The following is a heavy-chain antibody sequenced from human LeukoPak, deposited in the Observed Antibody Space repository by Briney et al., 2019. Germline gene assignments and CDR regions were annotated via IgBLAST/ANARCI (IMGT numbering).Heavy chain of an antibody. CDR1: GFTFSGYA. Sequence: GGSLRLSCAASGFTFSGYAMHWVRQAPGKGLEWVAVISYDGSNKYYADSVKGRFTISRDNSKNTLYLQMNSLRAEDTAVYYCARDIVVVPAAIQPGAADYWGQGTLVTVSS. J-gene: IGHJ4*02. V-gene: IGHV3-30-3*01. CDR3: ARDIVVVPAAIQPGAADY. D-gene: IGHD2-2*02. CDR2: ISYDGSNK.